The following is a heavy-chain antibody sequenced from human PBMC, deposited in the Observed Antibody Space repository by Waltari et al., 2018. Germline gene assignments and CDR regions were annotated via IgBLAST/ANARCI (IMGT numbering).Heavy chain of an antibody. Sequence: EVQLVESGGGLVQPGRSLRLSCTASGFTFGDYAMSWFRQAPGKGLEWVGFIRSKAYGGTTEYAASVKGRFTISRDDSKSIAYLQMNSLKTEDTAVYYCTRATDYSNYSFDYWGQGTLVTVSS. CDR1: GFTFGDYA. CDR3: TRATDYSNYSFDY. CDR2: IRSKAYGGTT. V-gene: IGHV3-49*03. D-gene: IGHD4-4*01. J-gene: IGHJ4*02.